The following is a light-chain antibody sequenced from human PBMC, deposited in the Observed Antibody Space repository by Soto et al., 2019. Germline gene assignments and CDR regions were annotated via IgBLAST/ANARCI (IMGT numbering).Light chain of an antibody. Sequence: EIVLTQSPGTLSLSPGERATLSCRASQSVSSSYLAWYQQKPGQALRLLIYGASSRATGIPDRFSGSGSGTDFTLTISRLEPDDFAVYYCHQYDSSPLTFGGGTKVEIK. J-gene: IGKJ4*01. CDR2: GAS. CDR3: HQYDSSPLT. V-gene: IGKV3-20*01. CDR1: QSVSSSY.